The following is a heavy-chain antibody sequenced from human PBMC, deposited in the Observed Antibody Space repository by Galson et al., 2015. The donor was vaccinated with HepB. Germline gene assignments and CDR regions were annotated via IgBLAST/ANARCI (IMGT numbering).Heavy chain of an antibody. Sequence: SETLSLTCTVSGGSISSYYWSWIRQPPGKGLEWIGYIYYSGSTNYNPSLKSRVTISVDTSKNQFPLKLSSVTAADTAVYYCARGGIGSGSYYSWFDPWGQGTLVTVSS. CDR2: IYYSGST. V-gene: IGHV4-59*01. CDR1: GGSISSYY. J-gene: IGHJ5*02. CDR3: ARGGIGSGSYYSWFDP. D-gene: IGHD3-10*01.